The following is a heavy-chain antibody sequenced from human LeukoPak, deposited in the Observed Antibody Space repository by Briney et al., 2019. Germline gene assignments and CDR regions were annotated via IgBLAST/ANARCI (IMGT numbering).Heavy chain of an antibody. Sequence: GGSLRLSCAASGFTFVDYAMSWVRQTQGKGLEWVSTITGKGGGTYYTDFVKGRFTISRDNAKNLMYLQMNSLRAEDTAVYYCARDRIKSGSYYFDYWGQGTLVTVSS. CDR1: GFTFVDYA. D-gene: IGHD1-26*01. J-gene: IGHJ4*02. V-gene: IGHV3-23*01. CDR3: ARDRIKSGSYYFDY. CDR2: ITGKGGGT.